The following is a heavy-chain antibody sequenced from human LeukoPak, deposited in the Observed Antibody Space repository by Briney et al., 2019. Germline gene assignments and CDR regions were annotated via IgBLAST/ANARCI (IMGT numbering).Heavy chain of an antibody. V-gene: IGHV3-30*18. Sequence: GGSLRLSCAASGFTFSSFQMNWVRQAPGKGLEWVAVISYDGSNKYYADSVKGRFTISRDNSKNTLFLQMNSLRAEDTAVYHCAKDRYSSGWYSFDSWGQGTLVTVSS. D-gene: IGHD6-19*01. CDR2: ISYDGSNK. J-gene: IGHJ4*02. CDR1: GFTFSSFQ. CDR3: AKDRYSSGWYSFDS.